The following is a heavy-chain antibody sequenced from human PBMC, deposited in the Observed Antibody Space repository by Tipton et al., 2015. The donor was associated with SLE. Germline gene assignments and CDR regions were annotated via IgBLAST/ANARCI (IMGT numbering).Heavy chain of an antibody. CDR2: ISAYNGNT. Sequence: QLVQSGAEVKKPGESLRISCKASGYSFTSYGISWVRQAPGQGLEWMGWISAYNGNTNYAQKLQGRVTMTTDTSTSTAYMELRSLRSDDTAVYYCARDQGGMVPGAFDIWGQGTMVTVSS. D-gene: IGHD3-10*01. CDR3: ARDQGGMVPGAFDI. CDR1: GYSFTSYG. J-gene: IGHJ3*02. V-gene: IGHV1-18*04.